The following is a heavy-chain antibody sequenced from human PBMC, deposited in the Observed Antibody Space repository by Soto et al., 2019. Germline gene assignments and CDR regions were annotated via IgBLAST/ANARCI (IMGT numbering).Heavy chain of an antibody. CDR3: AREKELPSYFDY. Sequence: EVQLVESGGGLVKPGGSLRLSCAASGFTFSSYSMNWVRQTPGKGLEWVSSISSSSSYIYYADSVKGRFTISRDNAKNSLYLQMNSLRAEDTAVYYCAREKELPSYFDYWGQGTLVTVSS. D-gene: IGHD1-26*01. V-gene: IGHV3-21*01. CDR1: GFTFSSYS. J-gene: IGHJ4*02. CDR2: ISSSSSYI.